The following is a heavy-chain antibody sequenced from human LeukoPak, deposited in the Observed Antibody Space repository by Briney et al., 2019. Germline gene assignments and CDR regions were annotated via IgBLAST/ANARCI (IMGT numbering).Heavy chain of an antibody. CDR2: INHSGST. V-gene: IGHV4-34*01. J-gene: IGHJ4*02. CDR1: GGSFGGYY. CDR3: ASDEYGEDY. Sequence: SETLSLTCAVYGGSFGGYYWSWIRQPPGKGLEWIGEINHSGSTNYNPSLKSRVTISVDTSKNQFSLKLSSVTAADTAVYYCASDEYGEDYWGQGTLVTVSS. D-gene: IGHD3-10*01.